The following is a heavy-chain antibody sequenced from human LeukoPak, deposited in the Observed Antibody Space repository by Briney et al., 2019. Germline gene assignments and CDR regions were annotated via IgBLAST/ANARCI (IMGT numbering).Heavy chain of an antibody. CDR1: GDTFSSYA. CDR2: IGAYNGNT. CDR3: ARGVVPAPIDY. V-gene: IGHV1-18*01. J-gene: IGHJ4*02. D-gene: IGHD2-2*01. Sequence: GASVKVSCKASGDTFSSYAISWVRQAPGQGLEWMGWIGAYNGNTNYAQKLQGRVTMTTDTSTSTAYMELRSLRSDDTAVYYCARGVVPAPIDYWGQGTLVTVSS.